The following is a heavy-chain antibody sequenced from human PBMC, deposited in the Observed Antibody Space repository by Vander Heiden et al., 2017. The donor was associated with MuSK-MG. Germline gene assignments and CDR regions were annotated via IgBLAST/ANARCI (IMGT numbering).Heavy chain of an antibody. Sequence: EVQLVQSGAEVKRPGGPLKISCKTSCYSFTTHRIGCVGQMPGKGLEWRGIIYPGDSDTRYSPSFQGQVTISADRSISTSYLQWSSLKASDTAMYYCARLQRDYGRHLYDAFDIWGQGTMVTVSS. J-gene: IGHJ3*02. CDR1: CYSFTTHR. V-gene: IGHV5-51*03. CDR3: ARLQRDYGRHLYDAFDI. CDR2: IYPGDSDT. D-gene: IGHD4-17*01.